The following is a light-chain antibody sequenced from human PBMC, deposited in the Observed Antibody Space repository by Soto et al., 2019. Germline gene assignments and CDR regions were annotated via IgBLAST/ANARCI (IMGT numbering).Light chain of an antibody. J-gene: IGLJ1*01. CDR1: KNDIGVYDF. V-gene: IGLV2-8*01. CDR2: EVV. CDR3: KSYAGSNTYV. Sequence: QSVLTQPPSASGSPGRSVTISCTGTKNDIGVYDFVSWYQHHPGKAPRLIIYEVVQRPSGVPDRFSGSKSGNTASLTVSGLQAADEADYFCKSYAGSNTYVFGSGTNFTVL.